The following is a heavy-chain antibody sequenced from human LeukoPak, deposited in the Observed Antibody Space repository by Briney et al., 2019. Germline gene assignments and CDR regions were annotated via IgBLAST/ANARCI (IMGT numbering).Heavy chain of an antibody. J-gene: IGHJ4*02. CDR3: ARSLGTTVPQNGLDY. CDR2: TYYRSKWYN. Sequence: SQTLSLTCAISGDSVSSNNAAWNWIRQSPSRGLEWLGRTYYRSKWYNGYAVFVKSRITINPDTSKNQFSLQLNSVTPKDTAVYYCARSLGTTVPQNGLDYWGQGTLVTVSS. V-gene: IGHV6-1*01. D-gene: IGHD4-11*01. CDR1: GDSVSSNNAA.